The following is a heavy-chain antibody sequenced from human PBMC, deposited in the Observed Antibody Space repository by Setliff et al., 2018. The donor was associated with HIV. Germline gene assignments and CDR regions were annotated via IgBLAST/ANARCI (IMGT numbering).Heavy chain of an antibody. D-gene: IGHD3-3*01. CDR3: ARLSEKTYYNFWTGSAPGWFDP. Sequence: PSETLSLTCNVSGYSNSSGFYWGWIRQPPGKGLEWIGNIFHSGNTDQNPSLKSRVTMSVETSENQFPLRLNSVTAADTATYYCARLSEKTYYNFWTGSAPGWFDPWGQGSLVTVSS. J-gene: IGHJ5*02. CDR1: GYSNSSGFY. V-gene: IGHV4-38-2*02. CDR2: IFHSGNT.